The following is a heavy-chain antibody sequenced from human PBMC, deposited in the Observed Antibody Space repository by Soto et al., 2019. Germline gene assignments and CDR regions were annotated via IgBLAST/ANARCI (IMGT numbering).Heavy chain of an antibody. Sequence: QVQLVQSGAEVKKPGSSVRVSCKASGGTFSSYAISWVRQAPGQGLEWMGGIIPIFGTANYAQKFQVRVTMTAVESTSTAYMELSSLRSEDTAVYDCARPGVTVTTDALDIWGQGTMVTVSS. CDR2: IIPIFGTA. V-gene: IGHV1-69*12. CDR3: ARPGVTVTTDALDI. CDR1: GGTFSSYA. D-gene: IGHD4-17*01. J-gene: IGHJ3*02.